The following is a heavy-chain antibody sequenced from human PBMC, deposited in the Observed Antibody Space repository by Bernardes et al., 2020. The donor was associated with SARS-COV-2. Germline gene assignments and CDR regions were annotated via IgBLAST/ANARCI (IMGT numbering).Heavy chain of an antibody. CDR1: GGSISDFY. CDR2: VYGSGST. Sequence: APLYLTCTGSGGSISDFYWSWIRPPAGKGLEWIGRVYGSGSTRYNPSLASRVTISEDTSKNQFSLKLSSVTAADTAVYYCAREQGSGDFDYWGQGTLVTVSS. V-gene: IGHV4-4*07. CDR3: AREQGSGDFDY. J-gene: IGHJ4*01. D-gene: IGHD2-15*01.